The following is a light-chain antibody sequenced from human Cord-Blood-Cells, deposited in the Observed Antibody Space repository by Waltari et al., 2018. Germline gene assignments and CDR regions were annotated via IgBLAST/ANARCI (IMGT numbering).Light chain of an antibody. Sequence: DIVMTQSPDSLAVSLGERATINCKSSQSVLYSSNNKNYLAWYQQKPGQPPKLLIYWASTRESGVPDRFSGSGYGTDFTLTISSLHAEDVAVYYCQQYYSTPLTFGGGTKVEIK. CDR3: QQYYSTPLT. CDR2: WAS. V-gene: IGKV4-1*01. CDR1: QSVLYSSNNKNY. J-gene: IGKJ4*01.